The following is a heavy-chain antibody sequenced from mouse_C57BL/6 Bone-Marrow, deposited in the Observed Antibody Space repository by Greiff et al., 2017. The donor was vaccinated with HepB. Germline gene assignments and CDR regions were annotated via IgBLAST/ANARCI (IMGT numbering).Heavy chain of an antibody. CDR3: ARRVSSYYAMDY. CDR2: IYPRSGNT. D-gene: IGHD1-1*01. V-gene: IGHV1-81*01. CDR1: GYTFTSYG. J-gene: IGHJ4*01. Sequence: VQLQQSGAELARPGASVKLSCKASGYTFTSYGISWVKQSTGQGLEWIGEIYPRSGNTYYNEKFKGKATLTADKSSSKAYMELRSLTSEDSAVYFCARRVSSYYAMDYWGQGTSVTVSS.